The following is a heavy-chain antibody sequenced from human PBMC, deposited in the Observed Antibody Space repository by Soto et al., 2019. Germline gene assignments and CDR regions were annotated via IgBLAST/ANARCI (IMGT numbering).Heavy chain of an antibody. V-gene: IGHV1-18*01. Sequence: QGQLVQSGPEVKKPGASVKVSCKTSGYTLSRYGISWVRQAPGQGLEWMGWISGYNGDTNYAQKVQGRVTMTIDTSTYTAYMELRSLTSDDTAIYYCAKNGQPPYYYYGMDVWGQGTTVTVSS. CDR3: AKNGQPPYYYYGMDV. J-gene: IGHJ6*02. CDR2: ISGYNGDT. CDR1: GYTLSRYG. D-gene: IGHD2-8*01.